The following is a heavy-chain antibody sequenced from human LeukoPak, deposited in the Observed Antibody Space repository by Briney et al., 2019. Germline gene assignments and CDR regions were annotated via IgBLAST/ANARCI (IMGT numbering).Heavy chain of an antibody. V-gene: IGHV3-23*01. CDR3: AKMGLKQWPYNYFDY. J-gene: IGHJ4*02. D-gene: IGHD6-19*01. CDR2: ISGSGGST. Sequence: GGSLRLSCAASGFTFSSYAMSWVRQAPGKGLEWVSAISGSGGSTYYADSVKGRFTISRDNSKNTLYQQMNSLRAEDTAVYYFAKMGLKQWPYNYFDYWGQGTLVTVSS. CDR1: GFTFSSYA.